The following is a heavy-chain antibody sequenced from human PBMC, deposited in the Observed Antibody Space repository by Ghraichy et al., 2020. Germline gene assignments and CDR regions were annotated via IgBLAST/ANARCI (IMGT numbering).Heavy chain of an antibody. V-gene: IGHV4-59*01. CDR3: ARAGDCSGGSCYSCDY. D-gene: IGHD2-15*01. Sequence: SETLSLTCIVSDGSINSYYWNWIRQLPGKGLEWIGYIYYSGRTSYNPSLKSRVTMSVDTSKNQFSLKLTSVTAADTAVYYCARAGDCSGGSCYSCDYWGQGILVTVSS. CDR2: IYYSGRT. J-gene: IGHJ4*02. CDR1: DGSINSYY.